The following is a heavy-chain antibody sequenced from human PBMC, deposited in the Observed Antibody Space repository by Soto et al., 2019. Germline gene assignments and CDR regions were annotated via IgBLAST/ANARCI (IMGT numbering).Heavy chain of an antibody. CDR2: ISSDDNYI. D-gene: IGHD2-15*01. Sequence: VGSLRLSGAASGFIFSDYSMNWMRQARGKGLEWVASISSDDNYIYYRDSVEGRFTISRDNAKNSLYLQMTSLGADDTAVYYCARGRTCKGASCYGGGDYWGQGTLVTVSS. J-gene: IGHJ4*02. CDR3: ARGRTCKGASCYGGGDY. V-gene: IGHV3-21*06. CDR1: GFIFSDYS.